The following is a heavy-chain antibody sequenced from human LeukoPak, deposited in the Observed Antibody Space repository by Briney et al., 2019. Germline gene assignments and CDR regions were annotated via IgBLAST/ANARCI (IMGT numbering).Heavy chain of an antibody. V-gene: IGHV4-31*03. CDR1: GGSMNSGNYY. J-gene: IGHJ6*03. D-gene: IGHD6-25*01. CDR2: IYSSGTT. CDR3: ASSAATYYSYFYYYMGV. Sequence: SETLSLTCRVSGGSMNSGNYYWGWIRQHPGGGLEWLGFIYSSGTTYYHPPRKRRVTIAVDTSKNQFSLILSSVTAADTAVYYCASSAATYYSYFYYYMGVWGNGTTVTVSS.